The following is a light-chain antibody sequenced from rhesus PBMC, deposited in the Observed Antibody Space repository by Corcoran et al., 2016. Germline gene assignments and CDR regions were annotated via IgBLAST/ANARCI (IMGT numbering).Light chain of an antibody. CDR3: SSYAGSNTYS. Sequence: QAALTQPRSVSGSPGQSVTISCTGTSSDIGGYNYVSWYQQHPGTAPKLMIYEVSKRPSGVSDRFSGSKSGNTASLTISGLQAEDEAVSYCSSYAGSNTYSFGAGTRLTVL. V-gene: IGLV2-32*02. J-gene: IGLJ1*01. CDR2: EVS. CDR1: SSDIGGYNY.